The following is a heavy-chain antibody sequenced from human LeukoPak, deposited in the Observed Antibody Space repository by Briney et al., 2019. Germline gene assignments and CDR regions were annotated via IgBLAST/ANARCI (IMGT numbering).Heavy chain of an antibody. CDR3: AKTDWFDP. Sequence: PGGSLRLSCAASGFTFRSYSMNWVRQAPGKGLEWVSYVATGSRTTNYADSVKGRFTTYRDNAKNTLYLQMNSLRVEDTAVYYCAKTDWFDPWGQGTLVTVSA. D-gene: IGHD1-1*01. J-gene: IGHJ5*02. CDR2: VATGSRTT. CDR1: GFTFRSYS. V-gene: IGHV3-48*04.